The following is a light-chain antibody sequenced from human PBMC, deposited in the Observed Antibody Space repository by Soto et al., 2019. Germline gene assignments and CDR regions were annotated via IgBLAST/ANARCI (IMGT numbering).Light chain of an antibody. CDR2: GNN. CDR1: SSNIGAGYD. CDR3: QSFDTSLRGSV. Sequence: QSVLTQPPSVSGAPGQRVTISCSGTSSNIGAGYDVHWYHQLPGTAPKLLIFGNNNRPSGVPARFSASRSGTSASLAITGLQAEDEADYYCQSFDTSLRGSVFGGGTQLTVL. J-gene: IGLJ3*02. V-gene: IGLV1-40*01.